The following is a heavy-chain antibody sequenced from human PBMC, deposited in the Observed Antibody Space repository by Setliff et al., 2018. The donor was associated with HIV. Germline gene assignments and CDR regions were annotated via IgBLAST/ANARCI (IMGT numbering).Heavy chain of an antibody. Sequence: SVKVSCKASGGTFSSYVISWVRQAPGQGLEWMGGIIPIFGTANYAQKFQGRVTITTDESTSTVYMELSSLRSEDTAVYYCARAETFIAARNSRLDYWGQGTLVTVSS. CDR2: IIPIFGTA. D-gene: IGHD6-6*01. CDR1: GGTFSSYV. CDR3: ARAETFIAARNSRLDY. J-gene: IGHJ4*02. V-gene: IGHV1-69*05.